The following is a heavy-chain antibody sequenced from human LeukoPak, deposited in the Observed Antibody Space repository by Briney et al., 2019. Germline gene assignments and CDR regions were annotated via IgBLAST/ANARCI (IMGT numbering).Heavy chain of an antibody. V-gene: IGHV3-73*01. Sequence: PGGSLKLSCAASGFTFSGSAMHWVRQASGKGLEWVGRIRSKANSYATAYAASGKGRFTISRDDSKNTAYLQMNSLKTEDTAVYYCTRLVYNSTTGGYWGQGTLVTVSS. CDR1: GFTFSGSA. CDR3: TRLVYNSTTGGY. D-gene: IGHD7-27*01. J-gene: IGHJ4*02. CDR2: IRSKANSYAT.